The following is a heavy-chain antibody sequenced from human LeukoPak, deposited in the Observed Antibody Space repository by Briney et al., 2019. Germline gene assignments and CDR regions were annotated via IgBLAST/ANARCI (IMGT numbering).Heavy chain of an antibody. Sequence: SETLSLTCTVSGGSISNNYWSWIRQPPGKGLEWIGYIYTSGSTNYNPSLKSRVTISVDTSQNQFSLKLSSVTAADTAVYYCARMDYYYYHMDVWGKGTTVTVSS. CDR2: IYTSGST. V-gene: IGHV4-4*09. CDR1: GGSISNNY. CDR3: ARMDYYYYHMDV. J-gene: IGHJ6*03.